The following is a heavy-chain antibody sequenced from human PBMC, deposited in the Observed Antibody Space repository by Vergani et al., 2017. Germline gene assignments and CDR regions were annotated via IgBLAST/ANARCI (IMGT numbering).Heavy chain of an antibody. V-gene: IGHV4-38-2*01. J-gene: IGHJ4*02. CDR2: IYHSGST. CDR3: ERQGWELLRTFFDY. D-gene: IGHD1-26*01. CDR1: GYSISSGYY. Sequence: QVQLQESGPGLVKPSETLSLTCAVSGYSISSGYYWGWIRQPPGKGLEWIGSIYHSGSTYYNPSLKSRVTISVDTSKNQFSLKLSSVTAADTAVYYCERQGWELLRTFFDYWGQGTLVTVSS.